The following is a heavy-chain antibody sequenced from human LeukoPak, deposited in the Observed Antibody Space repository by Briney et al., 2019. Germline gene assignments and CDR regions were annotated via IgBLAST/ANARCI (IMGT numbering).Heavy chain of an antibody. D-gene: IGHD6-19*01. CDR2: MYYSGST. J-gene: IGHJ4*02. Sequence: SETLSLTCSVSGDSITSYYWNWIRQPPGKALEWIGYMYYSGSTNYNPSLKSRVTISVDTSKNQFSLKLSSVTAADTAVYYCARLSGYSSGQFDYWGQGTLVTVSS. CDR3: ARLSGYSSGQFDY. V-gene: IGHV4-59*08. CDR1: GDSITSYY.